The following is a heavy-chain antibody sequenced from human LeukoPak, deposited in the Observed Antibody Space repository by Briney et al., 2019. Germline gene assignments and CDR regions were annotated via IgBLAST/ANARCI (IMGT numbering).Heavy chain of an antibody. CDR3: AKATEGPTTVYGSWYFDL. D-gene: IGHD4-17*01. CDR2: IQYDGSNK. Sequence: GGSLRLSCAASGFTYSSYGMHWVRQAPGKGLEWVGFIQYDGSNKYYADSVKGRFTISRDNSKNTLYLQMNSLRAEDTAVYYCAKATEGPTTVYGSWYFDLWGRGTLVTVSS. J-gene: IGHJ2*01. CDR1: GFTYSSYG. V-gene: IGHV3-30*02.